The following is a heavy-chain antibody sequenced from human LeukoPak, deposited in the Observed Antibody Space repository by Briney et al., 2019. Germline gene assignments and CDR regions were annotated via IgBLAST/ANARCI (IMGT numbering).Heavy chain of an antibody. D-gene: IGHD3-10*01. CDR2: INHSGST. CDR1: GGSFSGYY. Sequence: SETLSLTSAVYGGSFSGYYWSWIRQPPGKGLEWIGEINHSGSTNYNPSLKSRVTISVDTSKNQFSLKLSSVTAADTAVYYCARHLYYYGSGSYHYYYYMDVWGKGTTVTISS. CDR3: ARHLYYYGSGSYHYYYYMDV. V-gene: IGHV4-34*01. J-gene: IGHJ6*03.